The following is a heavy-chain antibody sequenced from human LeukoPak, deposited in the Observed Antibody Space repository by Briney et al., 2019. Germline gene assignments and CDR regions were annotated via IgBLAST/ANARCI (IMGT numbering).Heavy chain of an antibody. D-gene: IGHD3-10*01. CDR3: AKGRFGEVLYAPDY. V-gene: IGHV3-30*02. CDR1: GFTFSSYG. J-gene: IGHJ4*02. Sequence: GWSLRLSCAASGFTFSSYGMHWVRQAPGRGLEWVAFIRYDGSNKYYADSVKGRFTISRDNSKNTLYLQMNSLRAEDTAVYYCAKGRFGEVLYAPDYWGQGTLVTVSS. CDR2: IRYDGSNK.